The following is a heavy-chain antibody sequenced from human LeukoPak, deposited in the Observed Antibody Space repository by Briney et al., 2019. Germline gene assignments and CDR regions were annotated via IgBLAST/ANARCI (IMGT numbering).Heavy chain of an antibody. CDR1: GGSISSGGYY. CDR2: IYHSGST. Sequence: SETLSLTCTVSGGSISSGGYYWSWIRQPPGKGLEWIGYIYHSGSTYYNPSLKSRVTISVDRSKNQFSLKLSSVTAADTAVYYCAGDRLYSSTSRAFDIWGQGTMVTVSS. CDR3: AGDRLYSSTSRAFDI. V-gene: IGHV4-30-2*01. D-gene: IGHD6-13*01. J-gene: IGHJ3*02.